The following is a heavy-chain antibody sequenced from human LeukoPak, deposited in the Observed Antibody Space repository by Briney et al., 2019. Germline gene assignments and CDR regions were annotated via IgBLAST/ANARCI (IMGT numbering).Heavy chain of an antibody. J-gene: IGHJ5*02. CDR1: GGSISSYY. CDR2: IYYSGST. CDR3: ARFRPSNNWFVP. Sequence: PSETLSLTCTVSGGSISSYYWSWIRQPPGKGLEWIGYIYYSGSTNYNPALKSRVTISVDTSKNQFSLKLSSVTAADTAVYYCARFRPSNNWFVPWGQGTLVTVSS. V-gene: IGHV4-59*01.